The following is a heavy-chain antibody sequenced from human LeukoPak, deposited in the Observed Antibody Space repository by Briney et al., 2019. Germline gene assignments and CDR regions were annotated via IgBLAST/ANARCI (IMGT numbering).Heavy chain of an antibody. CDR3: SRDGPSGSNMASDY. CDR1: GYTFTGYY. Sequence: GASVKVSCKASGYTFTGYYMHWVRQAPGQGLEWMGWILPNSGGTHYGQKFQGRVTMTGDTSINTAYIELTRLTSDDTAVYYCSRDGPSGSNMASDYWGQGTLVTVSS. J-gene: IGHJ4*02. D-gene: IGHD1-26*01. V-gene: IGHV1-2*02. CDR2: ILPNSGGT.